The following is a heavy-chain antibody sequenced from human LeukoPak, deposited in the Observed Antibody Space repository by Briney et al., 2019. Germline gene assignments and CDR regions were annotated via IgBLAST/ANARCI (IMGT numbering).Heavy chain of an antibody. V-gene: IGHV1-69*13. Sequence: GASVKVSCKASGGTFSSYAISWVRQAPGQGLEWMGGIIPIFGTANYAQKFQGRVTITADESASTAYMELSSLRAEDTAVYYCARGSRSPSGTYHYYFDYWGQGTLVTVSS. J-gene: IGHJ4*02. D-gene: IGHD1-26*01. CDR1: GGTFSSYA. CDR2: IIPIFGTA. CDR3: ARGSRSPSGTYHYYFDY.